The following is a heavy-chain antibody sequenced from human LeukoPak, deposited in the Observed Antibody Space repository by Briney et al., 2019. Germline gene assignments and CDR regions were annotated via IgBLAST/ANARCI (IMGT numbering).Heavy chain of an antibody. Sequence: SEPLSLTCAVYGGSFSGYYWSWIRQPPGKGLEWIGEINHSGSTNYNPSLKSRVTISVDTSKNQFSLKLSSVTAADTAVYYCARRSIAARSGRYYYYGMDVWGQGTTVTVSS. D-gene: IGHD6-6*01. CDR2: INHSGST. CDR1: GGSFSGYY. V-gene: IGHV4-34*01. J-gene: IGHJ6*02. CDR3: ARRSIAARSGRYYYYGMDV.